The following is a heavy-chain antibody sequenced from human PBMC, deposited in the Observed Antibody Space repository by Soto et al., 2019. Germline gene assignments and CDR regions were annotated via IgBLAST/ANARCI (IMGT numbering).Heavy chain of an antibody. Sequence: ASVKVSCKASGYTFTSYGIGWVRQAPGQGLEWMGWISAYNGNTTYAQKLQGRVTMTTDTSTSTAYMELRSLRSDDTAVYYCAREYTTGTTTPFDIWGQGTMVTVSS. CDR1: GYTFTSYG. D-gene: IGHD1-1*01. CDR3: AREYTTGTTTPFDI. CDR2: ISAYNGNT. V-gene: IGHV1-18*01. J-gene: IGHJ3*02.